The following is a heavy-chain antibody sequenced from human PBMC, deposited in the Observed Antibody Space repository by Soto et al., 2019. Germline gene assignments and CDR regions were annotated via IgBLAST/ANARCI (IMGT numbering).Heavy chain of an antibody. D-gene: IGHD1-7*01. Sequence: SETLSLTCTVSGYSISSNYWSWIRQPPGKGLEWIGYVFHSGSTNYNPSLKSRVTIAVDTSKNQFSLKLSSVTAADTAVYFCARVGGLTGTTFDYWGQGTLVTVSS. CDR1: GYSISSNY. CDR3: ARVGGLTGTTFDY. J-gene: IGHJ4*02. V-gene: IGHV4-59*01. CDR2: VFHSGST.